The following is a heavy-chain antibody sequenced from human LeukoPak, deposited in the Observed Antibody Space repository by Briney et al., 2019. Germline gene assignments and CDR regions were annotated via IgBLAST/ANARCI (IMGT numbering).Heavy chain of an antibody. D-gene: IGHD4-17*01. CDR1: GFSFSNYH. V-gene: IGHV3-23*01. CDR3: ARHDYGAF. Sequence: GGSLRLSCAASGFSFSNYHMSWVRQAPGKGLEWVSAINPGGGSTYYADSVKGRFTISRDNPRNTLYLEMNSLRVEDTAIYYCARHDYGAFWGQGTLVTVPS. CDR2: INPGGGST. J-gene: IGHJ4*02.